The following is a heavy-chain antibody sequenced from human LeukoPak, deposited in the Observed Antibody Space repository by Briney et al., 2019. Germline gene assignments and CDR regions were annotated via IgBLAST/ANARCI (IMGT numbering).Heavy chain of an antibody. CDR3: ARDGQWLGKLFDY. CDR2: ISGSGGST. D-gene: IGHD6-19*01. Sequence: GGSLRLSCAASGFTFSSYAMSWVRQAPGKGLEWVSAISGSGGSTYYADSVKGRFTISRDNSKNTLYLQMNSLRDEDTAVYYCARDGQWLGKLFDYWGQGTLVTVSS. J-gene: IGHJ4*02. CDR1: GFTFSSYA. V-gene: IGHV3-23*01.